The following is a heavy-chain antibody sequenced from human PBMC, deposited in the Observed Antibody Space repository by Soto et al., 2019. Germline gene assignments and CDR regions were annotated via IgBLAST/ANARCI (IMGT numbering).Heavy chain of an antibody. J-gene: IGHJ4*02. V-gene: IGHV3-7*04. CDR3: VGGGGNFDY. D-gene: IGHD3-16*01. CDR2: LNQDGSDK. CDR1: GFTFSKSW. Sequence: ESGGGLVQPGGSLRLTCTTSGFTFSKSWMSWVRQAPGKGLEWVANLNQDGSDKSYVDSVKGRFAISRDNAKNSLYLEMNSLTTEDTAVYYCVGGGGNFDYWGQGTLVTVSS.